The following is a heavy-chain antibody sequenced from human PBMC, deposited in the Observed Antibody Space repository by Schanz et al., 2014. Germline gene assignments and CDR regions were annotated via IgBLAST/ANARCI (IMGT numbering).Heavy chain of an antibody. Sequence: QVQLVQSGAEVKKPGASVKVSCKASGYTFISYGIKWVRQAPGQGLEWMGWISAYNGHTDYAQKLQGRVTLTTDTSTSTAYMELRNLRSDDTAVYYCARVDSGYDSHLYYYYYYMDVWGKGTTGTVSS. CDR1: GYTFISYG. D-gene: IGHD5-12*01. CDR3: ARVDSGYDSHLYYYYYYMDV. V-gene: IGHV1-18*01. CDR2: ISAYNGHT. J-gene: IGHJ6*03.